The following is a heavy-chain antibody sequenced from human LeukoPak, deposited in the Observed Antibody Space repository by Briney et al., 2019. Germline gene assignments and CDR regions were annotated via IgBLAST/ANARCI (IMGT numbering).Heavy chain of an antibody. Sequence: GGSLRLSCPASGFTVSSNYMSWVRQAPGKGLEWVSVIYSGGSTYYADSVKAGFTISRHNSKNTLYLQMNSLRAEDTAVYYCARAPYYYDFPDYWGQGTLVTVSS. CDR1: GFTVSSNY. D-gene: IGHD3-22*01. V-gene: IGHV3-53*04. CDR3: ARAPYYYDFPDY. J-gene: IGHJ4*02. CDR2: IYSGGST.